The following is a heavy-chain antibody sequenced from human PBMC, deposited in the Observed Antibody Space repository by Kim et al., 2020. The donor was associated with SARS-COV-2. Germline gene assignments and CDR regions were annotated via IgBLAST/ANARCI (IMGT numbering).Heavy chain of an antibody. J-gene: IGHJ5*02. CDR3: SRAEFAVNGSGYHP. V-gene: IGHV4-30-4*01. CDR1: GGSISSGDYY. Sequence: SETLSLTCTVSGGSISSGDYYWSWIRQPPGKGLEWIGYIYYSGSTYYNPSLKSRVTISVDTSKNQFSLKLSSVTAADTAVYYCSRAEFAVNGSGYHPWGQGTLVTVSS. CDR2: IYYSGST. D-gene: IGHD5-18*01.